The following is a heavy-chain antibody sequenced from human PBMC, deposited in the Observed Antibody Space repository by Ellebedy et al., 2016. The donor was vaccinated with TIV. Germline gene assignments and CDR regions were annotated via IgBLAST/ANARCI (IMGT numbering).Heavy chain of an antibody. D-gene: IGHD5-12*01. J-gene: IGHJ4*02. Sequence: PGGSLRLSCAVSGFTFSDHYMNWVRQAPGKGLEWVGFIRSKAYGGTTEYAASVKGRFTISRDDSKSIVYLQMNSLKTEDTAVYYCTRKGSLYSGYEGVWGQGTLVTVSS. CDR2: IRSKAYGGTT. CDR3: TRKGSLYSGYEGV. CDR1: GFTFSDHY. V-gene: IGHV3-49*04.